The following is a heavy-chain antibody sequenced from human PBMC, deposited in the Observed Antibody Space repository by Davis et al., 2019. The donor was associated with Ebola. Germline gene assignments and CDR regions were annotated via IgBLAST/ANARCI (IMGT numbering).Heavy chain of an antibody. Sequence: PGGSLRLSCAASGFTFSSYGMHWVRQAPGKGLEWVAVISYDGSNKYYADSVKGRFTISRDNSKNSLYLQMNSLRAEDTALYYCAKDSSFSTSAYLSYWGQGTLVTVSS. CDR1: GFTFSSYG. D-gene: IGHD3-22*01. J-gene: IGHJ4*02. CDR3: AKDSSFSTSAYLSY. CDR2: ISYDGSNK. V-gene: IGHV3-30*18.